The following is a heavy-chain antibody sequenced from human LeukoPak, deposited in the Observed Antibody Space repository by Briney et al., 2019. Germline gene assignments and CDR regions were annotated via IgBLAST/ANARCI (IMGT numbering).Heavy chain of an antibody. CDR1: GFTFSSYS. CDR3: ARDLQLWSKKDAFDI. D-gene: IGHD5-18*01. CDR2: ISSSSSYI. J-gene: IGHJ3*02. Sequence: PGGSLRLSCAASGFTFSSYSMNWVRQAPGKGLEWVSSISSSSSYIYYADSVKGRFTISRDNAKNSLYLQMNSLRAEDTAVYYCARDLQLWSKKDAFDIWGQGTMVTVSS. V-gene: IGHV3-21*01.